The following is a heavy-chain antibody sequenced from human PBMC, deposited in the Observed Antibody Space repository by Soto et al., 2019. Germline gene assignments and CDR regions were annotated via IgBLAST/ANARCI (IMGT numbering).Heavy chain of an antibody. CDR2: ISYDGRHE. CDR1: GFTFSSYA. J-gene: IGHJ4*02. Sequence: QVQLVESGGGVVQPGMSLRLSCAASGFTFSSYAMHWVRQAPGKGLEWVAVISYDGRHESYTDSVKGRFTISRDTSKNTIYLQMNSLRPEDTAVYSCAKDRTSNFWSAYFDSWGQGTLIAVSS. CDR3: AKDRTSNFWSAYFDS. V-gene: IGHV3-30*04. D-gene: IGHD3-3*01.